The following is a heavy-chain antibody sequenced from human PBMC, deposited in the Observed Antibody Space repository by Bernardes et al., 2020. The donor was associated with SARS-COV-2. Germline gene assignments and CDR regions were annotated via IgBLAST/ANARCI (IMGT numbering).Heavy chain of an antibody. CDR2: ISAYNGNT. D-gene: IGHD2-21*02. Sequence: ASVKVSCKASGYTFTSYGISWVRQAPGQGLEWMGWISAYNGNTNYAQKLQGRVTMTTDTSTSTAYMELRSLRSGDTAVYYCARGAYCGGDCYSEYYYYGMDVWGQGTTVTVSS. CDR1: GYTFTSYG. V-gene: IGHV1-18*04. CDR3: ARGAYCGGDCYSEYYYYGMDV. J-gene: IGHJ6*02.